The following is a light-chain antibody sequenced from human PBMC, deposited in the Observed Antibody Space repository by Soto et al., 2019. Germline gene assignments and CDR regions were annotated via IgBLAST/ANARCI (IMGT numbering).Light chain of an antibody. Sequence: QSALTQPASVSGSPGQSITISCTGSSSDVGGYNYVSWYQQHPGKAPKLMIYEVSNRPSGVSNRFSGSKSGNTASLTISGIQAEDEADYYCSSYTRTTLVVFGGGT. J-gene: IGLJ2*01. CDR3: SSYTRTTLVV. CDR2: EVS. CDR1: SSDVGGYNY. V-gene: IGLV2-14*01.